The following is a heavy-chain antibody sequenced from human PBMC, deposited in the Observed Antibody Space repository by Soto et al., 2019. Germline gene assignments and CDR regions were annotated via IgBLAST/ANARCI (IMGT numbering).Heavy chain of an antibody. Sequence: EVQLVESGGGLVKPGGSLRLSCAVSGITFSKAWMNWVRQSPGKGLEWVGRIKSKSDGGTIDYAAPVKGRFTISRDDSKTTRCLQMNSLKAEDTAVYYCTTNFYSDHGMDVWGQGTTVTVSS. D-gene: IGHD4-17*01. J-gene: IGHJ6*02. CDR1: GITFSKAW. CDR2: IKSKSDGGTI. V-gene: IGHV3-15*01. CDR3: TTNFYSDHGMDV.